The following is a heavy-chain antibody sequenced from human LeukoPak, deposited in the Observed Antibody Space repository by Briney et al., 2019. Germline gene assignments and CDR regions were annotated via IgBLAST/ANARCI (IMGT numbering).Heavy chain of an antibody. J-gene: IGHJ4*02. Sequence: GGSLRLSCAASGFTFSSYGMHWVRQAPGKGLEWVAFIRYDGSNKYYADSVKGRFTISRDNSKNTLYLQMNSLRAEDTAVYYCARAWDTAMTHDYWGQGTLVTVSS. CDR1: GFTFSSYG. V-gene: IGHV3-30*02. CDR2: IRYDGSNK. D-gene: IGHD5-18*01. CDR3: ARAWDTAMTHDY.